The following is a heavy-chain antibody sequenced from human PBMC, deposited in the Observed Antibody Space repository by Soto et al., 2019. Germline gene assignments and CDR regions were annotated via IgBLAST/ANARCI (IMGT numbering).Heavy chain of an antibody. Sequence: SETLSLTCAVYCGSFSGYYWSWIRQPPGKGLEWIGEINHSGSTNYNPSLKSRVTISVDTSKNQFSLKLSSVTAADTAVYYCARVLSQQLVRGGYFDYWGQGTLVTDSP. V-gene: IGHV4-34*01. D-gene: IGHD6-13*01. CDR2: INHSGST. CDR1: CGSFSGYY. CDR3: ARVLSQQLVRGGYFDY. J-gene: IGHJ4*02.